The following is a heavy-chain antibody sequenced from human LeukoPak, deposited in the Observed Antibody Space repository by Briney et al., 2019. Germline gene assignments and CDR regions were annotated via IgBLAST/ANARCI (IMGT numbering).Heavy chain of an antibody. CDR2: IYSGGST. Sequence: GGSLRLSCAASGFTVSSNYMSWVRQAPGKGLEWVSVIYSGGSTYYADSVKGRFTISRDNSKNTLYLQMNSLRAEDTAVYYCARGRSYYYGSESQTGFYDAFDIWGQGTMVTVSS. J-gene: IGHJ3*02. V-gene: IGHV3-53*01. CDR3: ARGRSYYYGSESQTGFYDAFDI. D-gene: IGHD3-10*01. CDR1: GFTVSSNY.